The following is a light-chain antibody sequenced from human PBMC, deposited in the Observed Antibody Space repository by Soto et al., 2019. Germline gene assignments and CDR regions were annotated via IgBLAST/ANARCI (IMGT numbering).Light chain of an antibody. CDR3: QHHDNLTF. V-gene: IGKV1-33*01. CDR1: QDIRNY. Sequence: DIQMTQSPSSLSASVGDRVTITCQASQDIRNYLNWYQQKPGKAPKLLIYDASNLETVVPSRFRASGSVTHFTNSLSMMQPQYSGRYSCQHHDNLTFFGPGTHVDIK. J-gene: IGKJ3*01. CDR2: DAS.